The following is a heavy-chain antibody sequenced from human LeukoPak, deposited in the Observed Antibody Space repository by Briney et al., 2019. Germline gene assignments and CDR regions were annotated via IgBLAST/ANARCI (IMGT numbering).Heavy chain of an antibody. V-gene: IGHV3-30*04. CDR2: ISYDGSNK. CDR1: GSTFSSYA. CDR3: AREVDY. J-gene: IGHJ4*02. Sequence: GGSLRLSCAASGSTFSSYAMHWVRQAPGKGLEWVAVISYDGSNKYYADSVKGRFTISRDNSKNTLYLQMNSLRAEDTAVYYCAREVDYWGQGTLVTVSS.